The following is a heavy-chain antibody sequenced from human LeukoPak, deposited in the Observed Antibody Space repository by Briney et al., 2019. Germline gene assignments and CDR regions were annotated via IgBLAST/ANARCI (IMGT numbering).Heavy chain of an antibody. CDR1: GGSISSITW. CDR3: ARDLREAHYDSSGYYYEEGAF. J-gene: IGHJ4*02. D-gene: IGHD3-22*01. Sequence: PSETLSLTCAVPGGSISSITWWRWVRQPPGQGLEWIGEIYHTGSTNYNPSLKSRVTMSVDKSKNQFSLKLSSVTAADTAVYYCARDLREAHYDSSGYYYEEGAFWGQGTLVTVSS. V-gene: IGHV4-4*02. CDR2: IYHTGST.